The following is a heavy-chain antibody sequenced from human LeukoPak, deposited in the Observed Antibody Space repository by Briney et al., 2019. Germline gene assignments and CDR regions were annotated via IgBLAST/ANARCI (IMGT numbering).Heavy chain of an antibody. CDR1: GYTFTSYY. J-gene: IGHJ5*02. Sequence: GASVKVSCKASGYTFTSYYMHWVRRAPGQGLEWMGIINPSGGSTSYAQKFQGRVTMTREMSTRPDYMELSSLRSEDTAVYYCARDNSVEDTAWWFDPWGQGTLVTVSS. D-gene: IGHD4-23*01. CDR2: INPSGGST. V-gene: IGHV1-46*01. CDR3: ARDNSVEDTAWWFDP.